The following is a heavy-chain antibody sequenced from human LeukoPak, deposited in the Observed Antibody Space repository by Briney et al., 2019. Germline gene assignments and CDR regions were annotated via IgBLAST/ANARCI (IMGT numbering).Heavy chain of an antibody. CDR1: GYSISSGYY. V-gene: IGHV4-38-2*02. J-gene: IGHJ5*02. CDR2: IYHSGST. D-gene: IGHD2-2*02. CDR3: ARDVTYCSSTSCNKSWFDP. Sequence: PSETLSLTCTVSGYSISSGYYWGWIRQPPGKGLEGIGSIYHSGSTYYNPSLKSRVTISVDTSKHQFSLKLSSGTAADTAVYYCARDVTYCSSTSCNKSWFDPWGQGTLVSVSS.